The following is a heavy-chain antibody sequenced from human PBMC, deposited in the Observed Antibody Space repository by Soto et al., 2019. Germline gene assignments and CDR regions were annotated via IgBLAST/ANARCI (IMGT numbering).Heavy chain of an antibody. V-gene: IGHV3-23*01. CDR3: AKSLLYSSSWTYYFDY. CDR1: GFTFSNYG. CDR2: LPEIGTNT. Sequence: GGSLRLSCAASGFTFSNYGMSWVRQAPGKGLEWVSALPEIGTNTYYADSVKGRFTISRDNSKNTLFLQINNLRAGDTAVYYCAKSLLYSSSWTYYFDYWGQGTLVTVSS. D-gene: IGHD6-13*01. J-gene: IGHJ4*02.